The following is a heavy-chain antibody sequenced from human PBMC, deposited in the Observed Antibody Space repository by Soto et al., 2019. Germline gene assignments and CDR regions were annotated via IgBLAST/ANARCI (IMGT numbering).Heavy chain of an antibody. V-gene: IGHV1-3*01. CDR1: GYTFTSYA. J-gene: IGHJ4*02. D-gene: IGHD3-3*01. CDR3: AAGLRFLEWLPTLDY. Sequence: GASVKVSCKASGYTFTSYAMHWVRQAPGQRLEWMGWINAGNGNTKYSQKFQERVTITRDMSTSTAYMELSSLRSEDTAVYYCAAGLRFLEWLPTLDYWGQGTLVTVSS. CDR2: INAGNGNT.